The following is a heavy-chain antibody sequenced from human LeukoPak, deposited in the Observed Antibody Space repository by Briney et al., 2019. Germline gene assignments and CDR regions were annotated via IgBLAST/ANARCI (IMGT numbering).Heavy chain of an antibody. CDR3: VTYYDSSGYFSY. D-gene: IGHD3-22*01. Sequence: GASVKVSCKTSGYTFTGYYMHWVRQAPGQRLEWMGWINPSSGGTNYAQNFRGRVTMTRDTSISTAYMELNGLSSDDTAVYYCVTYYDSSGYFSYWGQGTLVTVSS. V-gene: IGHV1-2*02. CDR2: INPSSGGT. J-gene: IGHJ4*02. CDR1: GYTFTGYY.